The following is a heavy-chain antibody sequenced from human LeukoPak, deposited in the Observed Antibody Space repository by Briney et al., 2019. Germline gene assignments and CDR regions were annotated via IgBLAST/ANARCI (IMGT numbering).Heavy chain of an antibody. D-gene: IGHD6-19*01. CDR3: TPLGSGVDY. CDR2: ISGSGDIT. J-gene: IGHJ4*02. V-gene: IGHV3-23*01. Sequence: GGSLRLSCAASGFMFSTYAMSWVRQAPGKGLEWVSVISGSGDITYYAESVKGRFTISRDNSRNTLFLRMNSLRAEDTAVYYCTPLGSGVDYWGQGTLVTVSS. CDR1: GFMFSTYA.